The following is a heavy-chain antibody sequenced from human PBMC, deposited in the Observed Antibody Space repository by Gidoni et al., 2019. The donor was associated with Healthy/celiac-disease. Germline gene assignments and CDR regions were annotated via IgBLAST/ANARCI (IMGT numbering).Heavy chain of an antibody. J-gene: IGHJ4*02. CDR3: AKPGPIVVVTAMNFDY. CDR2: ISRSGGRQ. CDR1: GFTFSSYA. V-gene: IGHV3-23*01. Sequence: EVQLLESGGGVVQLGGDLRLSCAVSGFTFSSYAMSWVRQAPGKGLEWVSAISRSGGRQYYADSVKGRFTISRDNSKNTLYLQMNSLRAEDTAVYYCAKPGPIVVVTAMNFDYWGQGTLVTVSS. D-gene: IGHD2-21*02.